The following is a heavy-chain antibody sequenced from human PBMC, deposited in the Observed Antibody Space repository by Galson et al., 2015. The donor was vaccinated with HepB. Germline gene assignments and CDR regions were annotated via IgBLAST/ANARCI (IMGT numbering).Heavy chain of an antibody. D-gene: IGHD2-2*01. CDR1: GFTFSSYA. Sequence: SLRLSCAASGFTFSSYAMSWVRQAPGKGLEWVSAISGSGGSTYYADSVKGRFTISRDNSKNTLYLQMNSLRAEDTAVYYCAKDQWGPYCSSTSCARSFYYWGQGTLVTVSS. J-gene: IGHJ4*02. CDR2: ISGSGGST. CDR3: AKDQWGPYCSSTSCARSFYY. V-gene: IGHV3-23*01.